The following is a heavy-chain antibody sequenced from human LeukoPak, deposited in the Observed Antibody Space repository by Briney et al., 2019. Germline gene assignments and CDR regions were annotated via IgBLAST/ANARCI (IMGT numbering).Heavy chain of an antibody. D-gene: IGHD6-6*01. V-gene: IGHV1-18*01. CDR1: GYTSTSYG. CDR2: ISAYNGNT. Sequence: ASVKVSCKASGYTSTSYGISWVRQAPGQGLEWMGWISAYNGNTNYAQKLQGRVTMTTDTSTSTAYMELRSLRSDDTAVYYCARDFEYSSSSGVGDFGYWGQGTLVTVSS. J-gene: IGHJ4*02. CDR3: ARDFEYSSSSGVGDFGY.